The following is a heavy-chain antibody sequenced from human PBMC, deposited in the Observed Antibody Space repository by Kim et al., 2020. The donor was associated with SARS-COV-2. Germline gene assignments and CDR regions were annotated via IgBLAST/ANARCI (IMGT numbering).Heavy chain of an antibody. D-gene: IGHD6-13*01. CDR3: ARLSAAAGTVGCGGSSHC. Sequence: GESLKISCKGSGYSFTNYWISWVRQMPGKGLEWMGRIDPSDSYTNYSPSFQGHVTISADKSISTAYLQWSSLKASDTAMYYCARLSAAAGTVGCGGSSHCWGQGTLVTVSS. CDR1: GYSFTNYW. J-gene: IGHJ4*02. V-gene: IGHV5-10-1*01. CDR2: IDPSDSYT.